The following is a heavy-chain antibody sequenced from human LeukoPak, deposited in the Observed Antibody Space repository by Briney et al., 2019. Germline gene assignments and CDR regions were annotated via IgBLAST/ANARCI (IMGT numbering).Heavy chain of an antibody. V-gene: IGHV3-30*01. J-gene: IGHJ1*01. Sequence: GRSLRLSCTASGFTFSSYAMHWVRQAPGKGLEWVAVISYDGSNKYYADSVKGRFTISRDNSKNTLYLQMNGLRAEDTAVYYCARENSVHYYGSGHFQHWGQGTLVTVSS. D-gene: IGHD3-10*01. CDR3: ARENSVHYYGSGHFQH. CDR1: GFTFSSYA. CDR2: ISYDGSNK.